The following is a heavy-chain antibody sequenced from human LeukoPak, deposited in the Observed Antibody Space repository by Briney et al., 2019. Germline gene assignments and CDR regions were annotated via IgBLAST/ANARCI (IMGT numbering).Heavy chain of an antibody. J-gene: IGHJ4*02. Sequence: GGSLRLSCAASGFTFSSYWMSWVRQAPGKGLEWVSVIYSGGSTYYADSVKGRFTISRDNSKNTLYLQMNSLRAEDTAVYYCARDHRGVMDYYWGQGTLVTVSS. CDR3: ARDHRGVMDYY. CDR2: IYSGGST. D-gene: IGHD3-16*01. V-gene: IGHV3-53*01. CDR1: GFTFSSYW.